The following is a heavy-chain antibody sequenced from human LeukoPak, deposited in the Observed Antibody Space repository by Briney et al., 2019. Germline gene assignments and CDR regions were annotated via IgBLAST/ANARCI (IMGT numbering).Heavy chain of an antibody. Sequence: RSGGSLRLSCAASGFTFSSYGMHWVRQAPGKGLEWVAFIRYDGSNKYYADSVKGRFTISRDNSKYTLYLQMNSLRAEDTAVYYCARGYLQWLGSTAWGQGTLVTVSS. D-gene: IGHD6-19*01. CDR2: IRYDGSNK. V-gene: IGHV3-30*02. CDR1: GFTFSSYG. J-gene: IGHJ4*02. CDR3: ARGYLQWLGSTA.